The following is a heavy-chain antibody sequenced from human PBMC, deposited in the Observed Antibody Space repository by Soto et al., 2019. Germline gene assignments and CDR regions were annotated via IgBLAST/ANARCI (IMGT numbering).Heavy chain of an antibody. CDR1: GGSISSSNW. CDR3: ATKQWLQPGWFDP. J-gene: IGHJ5*02. CDR2: IYHSGST. D-gene: IGHD6-19*01. Sequence: QVQLQESGPGLVKPSGTLSLTCAVSGGSISSSNWWSWVRQPPGKGLEWIGEIYHSGSTNYNPSLKRRVTISVDKSKNQFSLMLRSVTAADTAVYYCATKQWLQPGWFDPWGQGTLVTVSS. V-gene: IGHV4-4*02.